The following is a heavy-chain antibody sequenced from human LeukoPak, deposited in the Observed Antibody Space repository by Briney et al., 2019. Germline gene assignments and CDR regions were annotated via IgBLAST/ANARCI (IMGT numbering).Heavy chain of an antibody. CDR3: AQPNDYGDYGFPFDY. J-gene: IGHJ4*02. CDR1: GFTFSSYA. Sequence: PGGSLRLSCAASGFTFSSYAMSWVRQAPGKGLEWVSAISGSGGSTYYADSVKGRFTISRDNSKNTLYLQMNSLRAEDTAVYYCAQPNDYGDYGFPFDYWGQGTLVTVSS. D-gene: IGHD4-17*01. CDR2: ISGSGGST. V-gene: IGHV3-23*01.